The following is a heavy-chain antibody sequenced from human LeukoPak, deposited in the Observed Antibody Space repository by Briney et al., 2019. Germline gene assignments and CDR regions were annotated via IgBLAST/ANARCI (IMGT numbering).Heavy chain of an antibody. CDR2: ISSSSSYI. CDR1: GFTFSSYS. CDR3: ARGHYDFWSGYPVRPLDY. V-gene: IGHV3-21*01. Sequence: GGSLRLSCAASGFTFSSYSMNWVRRAPGKGREWASSISSSSSYIYYADSVKGRFTISRDNAKNSLYLQMNSLRAEDTAVYYCARGHYDFWSGYPVRPLDYWGQGTLVTVSS. D-gene: IGHD3-3*01. J-gene: IGHJ4*02.